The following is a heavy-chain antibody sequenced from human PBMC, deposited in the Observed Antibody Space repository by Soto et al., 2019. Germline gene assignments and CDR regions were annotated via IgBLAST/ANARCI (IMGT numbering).Heavy chain of an antibody. J-gene: IGHJ4*02. Sequence: ASVKVSCKASGYTFANYFMHWVRQAPGQGLEWVGIINPSGTSTTYAQKFQGRVTVTRDTSTTTLYMELSSLKSDDTAVYYCVRDSGSNSLDFWGQGTLVTAS. CDR3: VRDSGSNSLDF. CDR1: GYTFANYF. D-gene: IGHD2-2*01. CDR2: INPSGTST. V-gene: IGHV1-46*01.